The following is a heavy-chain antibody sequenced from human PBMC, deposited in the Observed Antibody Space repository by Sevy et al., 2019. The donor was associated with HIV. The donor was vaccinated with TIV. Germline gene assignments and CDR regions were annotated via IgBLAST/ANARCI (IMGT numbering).Heavy chain of an antibody. Sequence: GGSLRLSCAATGFTFSQYGMEWVRQAPGEGLEWVAFIRYDGSTKYYADSVKGRFTISRDNSKNMLYLQMNSLRPEDTALYSCAKHRDTLAAAAYLDHWGQGTLVTVSS. D-gene: IGHD6-13*01. CDR3: AKHRDTLAAAAYLDH. CDR2: IRYDGSTK. CDR1: GFTFSQYG. V-gene: IGHV3-30*02. J-gene: IGHJ4*02.